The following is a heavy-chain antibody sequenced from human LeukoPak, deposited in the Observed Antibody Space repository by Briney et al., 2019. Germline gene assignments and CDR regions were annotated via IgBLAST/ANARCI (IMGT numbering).Heavy chain of an antibody. CDR1: GGSISSYY. J-gene: IGHJ6*02. CDR3: AREDPQTTVPEGLDV. D-gene: IGHD4-17*01. Sequence: PSETLSLTCTVSGGSISSYYWSWIRQSPVKGLEWIGYIYFSGATNYNPSLKSRVTISVDTSKNQFSLKLSSVTAADTAVYYCAREDPQTTVPEGLDVWGQGTTVGVSS. CDR2: IYFSGAT. V-gene: IGHV4-59*01.